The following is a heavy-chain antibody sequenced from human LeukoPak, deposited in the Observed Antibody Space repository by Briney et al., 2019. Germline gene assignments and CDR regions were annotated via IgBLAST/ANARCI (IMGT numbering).Heavy chain of an antibody. J-gene: IGHJ4*02. CDR1: GGSISSSSYY. CDR2: IYYSGST. V-gene: IGHV4-39*07. CDR3: ARIAAAGTEYFDY. Sequence: SETLSLTCTVSGGSISSSSYYWGWIRQPPGKGLEWIGSIYYSGSTNYNPSLKSRVTISVDTSKNQFSLKLSSVTAADTAVYYCARIAAAGTEYFDYWGQGTLVTVSS. D-gene: IGHD6-13*01.